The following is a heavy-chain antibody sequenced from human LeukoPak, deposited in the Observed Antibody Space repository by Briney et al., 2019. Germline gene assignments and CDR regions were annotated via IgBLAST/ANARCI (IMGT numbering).Heavy chain of an antibody. V-gene: IGHV4-31*03. Sequence: SQTLSLTCTVSGGSISSGGYYWSWIRQHPGKGLEWIGYIYYSGSTYYNPSLKSRVTISVDTSKNQFSLKLSSVTAADTAVYYCAREKRYDYSNSAYSWFDPWGQGTLVTVSS. CDR1: GGSISSGGYY. J-gene: IGHJ5*02. CDR2: IYYSGST. D-gene: IGHD4-11*01. CDR3: AREKRYDYSNSAYSWFDP.